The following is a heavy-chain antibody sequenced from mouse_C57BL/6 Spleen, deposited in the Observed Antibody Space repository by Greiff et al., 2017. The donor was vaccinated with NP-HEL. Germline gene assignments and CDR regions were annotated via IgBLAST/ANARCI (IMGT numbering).Heavy chain of an antibody. J-gene: IGHJ1*03. CDR1: GYSITSGYY. CDR2: ISYDGSN. Sequence: VQLQQSGPGLVKPSQSLSLTCSVTGYSITSGYYWNWIRQFPGNKLEWMGYISYDGSNNYNPSLKNRISITRDTSKNQFFLKLNSVTTEDTATYYCARDLDYYGSRRYFDVWGTGTTVTVSS. D-gene: IGHD1-1*01. V-gene: IGHV3-6*01. CDR3: ARDLDYYGSRRYFDV.